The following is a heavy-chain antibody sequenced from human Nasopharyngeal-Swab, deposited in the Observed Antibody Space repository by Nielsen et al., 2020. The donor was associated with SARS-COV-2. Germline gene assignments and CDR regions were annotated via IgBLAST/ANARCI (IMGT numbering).Heavy chain of an antibody. J-gene: IGHJ2*01. Sequence: SETLSLTCTASGGSISRYYWSWIRQPPGKGLEWIGLIYYSGSTYYSPSLKSRVTISIDTSKNQFSLNLSSVTAADTAMYYCAGEAGTGDFDLWGRGTLVTVSS. CDR3: AGEAGTGDFDL. V-gene: IGHV4-59*13. CDR1: GGSISRYY. CDR2: IYYSGST. D-gene: IGHD3/OR15-3a*01.